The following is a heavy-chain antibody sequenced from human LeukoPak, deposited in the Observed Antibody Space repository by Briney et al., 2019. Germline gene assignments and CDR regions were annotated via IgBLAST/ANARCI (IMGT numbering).Heavy chain of an antibody. Sequence: ASVKVSCKASGYTFTGYYMHWVRQAPGQGLEWVGWINPNSGGTNYAQKFQGRVTMTRDTSISTAYMELSRLRSDDTAVYYCAREESIGSYQFLHDYWGQGTLVTVSS. CDR3: AREESIGSYQFLHDY. D-gene: IGHD1-26*01. J-gene: IGHJ4*02. CDR1: GYTFTGYY. V-gene: IGHV1-2*02. CDR2: INPNSGGT.